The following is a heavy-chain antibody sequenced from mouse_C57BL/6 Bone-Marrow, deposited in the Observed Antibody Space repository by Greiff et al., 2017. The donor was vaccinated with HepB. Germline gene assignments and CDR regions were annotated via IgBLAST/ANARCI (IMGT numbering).Heavy chain of an antibody. J-gene: IGHJ1*03. CDR1: GFTFSSYA. CDR2: ISDGGSYT. CDR3: ARKGYYGSSPYWYFDV. V-gene: IGHV5-4*03. Sequence: EVNLVESGGGLVKPGGSLKLSCAASGFTFSSYAMSWVRQTPEKRLEWVATISDGGSYTYYPDNVKGRFTISRDNAKNNLYLQMSHLKSEDTAMYYCARKGYYGSSPYWYFDVWGTGTTVTVSS. D-gene: IGHD1-1*01.